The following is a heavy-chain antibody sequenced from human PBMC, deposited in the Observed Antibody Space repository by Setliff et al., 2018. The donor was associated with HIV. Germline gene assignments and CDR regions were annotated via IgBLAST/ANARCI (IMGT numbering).Heavy chain of an antibody. CDR1: GHPFSNYD. CDR3: ASGKGVRGVIIRGGLDV. J-gene: IGHJ6*04. CDR2: MNPNSGYT. Sequence: ASVKVSCKTSGHPFSNYDIIWVRRATGQGLEWMGWMNPNSGYTGYAQKFKDRFLMTRDTSISTAYMELSSLTSEDTAVYNCASGKGVRGVIIRGGLDVWGKGTTVTVSS. D-gene: IGHD3-10*01. V-gene: IGHV1-8*01.